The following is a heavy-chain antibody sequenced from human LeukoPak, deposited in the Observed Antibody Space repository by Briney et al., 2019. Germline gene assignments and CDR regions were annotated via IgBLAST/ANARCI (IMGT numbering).Heavy chain of an antibody. CDR2: IRYDGSNK. CDR1: GFTFSSYG. J-gene: IGHJ4*02. V-gene: IGHV3-30*02. CDR3: AKEARYSYGGDFFAY. D-gene: IGHD5-18*01. Sequence: PGGSLRLSCAVSGFTFSSYGMHWVRQAPGKGLEWVAFIRYDGSNKYYADSVKGRFTISRDNSKNTLYLQMNSLRAEDTAVYYCAKEARYSYGGDFFAYWGQGTLVTVSS.